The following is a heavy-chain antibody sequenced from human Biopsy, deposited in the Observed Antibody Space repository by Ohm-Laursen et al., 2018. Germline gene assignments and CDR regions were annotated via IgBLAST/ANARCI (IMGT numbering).Heavy chain of an antibody. CDR3: ARLTGDPSY. CDR2: IYYTGHT. J-gene: IGHJ4*02. Sequence: PSDTLSLTCTVSGDSISSYYWNWIRQSPGKGLEWIGFIYYTGHTNYNPSLKSRATISVDTSKNQFSLKVISVTAADTAVYYCARLTGDPSYWGQGILVTVSS. D-gene: IGHD7-27*01. CDR1: GDSISSYY. V-gene: IGHV4-59*07.